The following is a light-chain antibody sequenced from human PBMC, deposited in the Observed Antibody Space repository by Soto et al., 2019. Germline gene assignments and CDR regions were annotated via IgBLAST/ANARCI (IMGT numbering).Light chain of an antibody. CDR3: QQYGSSPWT. J-gene: IGKJ1*01. CDR1: QSVSSSH. V-gene: IGKV3-20*01. Sequence: EFVLTQSPGTLSLSPGERATLSCRASQSVSSSHLAWYQQKPGQAPRLLISGASSRATGIPDRFTGSGSGTDFTLTISRLEPEDFAVYYCQQYGSSPWTFGQGTKVDIK. CDR2: GAS.